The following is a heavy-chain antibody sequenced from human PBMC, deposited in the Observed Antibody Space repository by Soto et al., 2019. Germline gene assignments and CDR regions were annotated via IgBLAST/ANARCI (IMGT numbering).Heavy chain of an antibody. Sequence: SETLSLTCTVSGGSISSGGYYWSWIRQHPGKGLEWIGYIYYSGSTYYNPSLKSRVTISVDTSKSQFSLKLSSVTAADTAVYYCARDFPYSSPARYGMDVWGQGTTVTVSS. CDR2: IYYSGST. J-gene: IGHJ6*02. V-gene: IGHV4-31*03. D-gene: IGHD6-13*01. CDR1: GGSISSGGYY. CDR3: ARDFPYSSPARYGMDV.